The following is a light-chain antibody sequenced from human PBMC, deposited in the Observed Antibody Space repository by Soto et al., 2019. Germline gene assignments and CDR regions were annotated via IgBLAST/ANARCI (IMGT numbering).Light chain of an antibody. Sequence: DIQMTQSPPSLSASFGDRVTLTCRASQSIDTYLNWYQQKPGTAPKLLMYAASTLHSGVPSRFSGSGSGTDFTLTISSLQREDFATYFCQQSHSTPYTFGQGTKLEI. CDR1: QSIDTY. CDR2: AAS. V-gene: IGKV1-39*01. J-gene: IGKJ2*01. CDR3: QQSHSTPYT.